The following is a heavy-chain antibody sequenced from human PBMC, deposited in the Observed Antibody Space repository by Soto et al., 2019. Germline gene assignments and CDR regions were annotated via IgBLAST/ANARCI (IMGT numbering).Heavy chain of an antibody. J-gene: IGHJ1*01. V-gene: IGHV1-69*02. CDR3: ARNTRSDYGDYVGYFQH. CDR1: GGTFSSYT. D-gene: IGHD4-17*01. Sequence: QVQLVQSGAEVKKPGSSVKVSCKASGGTFSSYTISWVRQAPGQGLEWMGRIIPILGIANYAQKFQGRVTITADKSTSTAYMELSSLRSEDTAVYYCARNTRSDYGDYVGYFQHWGQGTLVTVSS. CDR2: IIPILGIA.